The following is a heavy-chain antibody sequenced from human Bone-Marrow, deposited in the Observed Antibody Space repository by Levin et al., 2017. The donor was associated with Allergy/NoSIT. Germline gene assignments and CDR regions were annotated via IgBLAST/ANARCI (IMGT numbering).Heavy chain of an antibody. J-gene: IGHJ4*02. CDR3: ARNGAWSFEF. CDR1: GFTFSGYW. Sequence: ETLSLTCASSGFTFSGYWMAWVRQPPGKGLEWVANINRDGGDGYYVDSVKGRFTISRDNARNSLDLQMNSLRVEDTAVYYCARNGAWSFEFWGQGTLVTVSS. V-gene: IGHV3-7*02. CDR2: INRDGGDG. D-gene: IGHD2-8*01.